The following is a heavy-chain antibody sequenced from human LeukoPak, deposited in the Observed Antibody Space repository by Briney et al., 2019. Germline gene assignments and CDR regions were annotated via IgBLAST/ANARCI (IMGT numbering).Heavy chain of an antibody. CDR1: GVTVGTNS. Sequence: TGGSLRLSCAASGVTVGTNSMSWARQSPGKGLEWVSVIYSGGSTYNADSVNGRFTVSRDNSRNTLFLQMNNLRAEDTALYFCASAREYCGSAGCYEYFQHWGQGTLVIVSS. J-gene: IGHJ1*01. CDR2: IYSGGST. D-gene: IGHD2-2*01. V-gene: IGHV3-53*01. CDR3: ASAREYCGSAGCYEYFQH.